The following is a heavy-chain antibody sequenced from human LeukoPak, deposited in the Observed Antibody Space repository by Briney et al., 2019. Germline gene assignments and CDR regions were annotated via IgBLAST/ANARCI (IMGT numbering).Heavy chain of an antibody. D-gene: IGHD3-10*01. CDR3: ASANKALGADY. J-gene: IGHJ4*02. V-gene: IGHV4-59*01. CDR1: GGSISSYY. Sequence: SETLSLTCTVSGGSISSYYGSWIRQPPGKGLEWIGYIYYSGSTNYNPSLKSRVTISVDTSKNQFSLKLSSVTAADTAVYYCASANKALGADYWGQGTLVTVSS. CDR2: IYYSGST.